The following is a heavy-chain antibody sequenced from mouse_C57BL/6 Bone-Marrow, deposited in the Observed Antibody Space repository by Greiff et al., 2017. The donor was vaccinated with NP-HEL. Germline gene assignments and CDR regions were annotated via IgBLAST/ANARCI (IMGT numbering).Heavy chain of an antibody. Sequence: VKLMESGAELVRPGASVTLSCKALGYTFTDYEMHWVKQTPVHGLEWIGAIDPETGGTAYNQKFKGKAILTADKSSSTAYMELRSLTSEDSAVYYCTRNYGNYVGYFDVWGTGTTVTVSS. J-gene: IGHJ1*03. CDR2: IDPETGGT. D-gene: IGHD2-1*01. CDR3: TRNYGNYVGYFDV. CDR1: GYTFTDYE. V-gene: IGHV1-15*01.